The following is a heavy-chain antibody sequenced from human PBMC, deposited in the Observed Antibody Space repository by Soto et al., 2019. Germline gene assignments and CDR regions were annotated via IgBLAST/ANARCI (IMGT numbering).Heavy chain of an antibody. J-gene: IGHJ4*02. D-gene: IGHD5-18*01. V-gene: IGHV4-39*01. CDR2: IYYSGST. CDR1: GGSISSSSYY. CDR3: ARNEWIQLWLQPYYFDY. Sequence: SETLSLTCTVSGGSISSSSYYWGWIRQPPGKGLEWIGSIYYSGSTYYNQSLKSRVTISVDTSKNQLSLKLSSVTAADTFLYYCARNEWIQLWLQPYYFDYWGQGTLVTVSS.